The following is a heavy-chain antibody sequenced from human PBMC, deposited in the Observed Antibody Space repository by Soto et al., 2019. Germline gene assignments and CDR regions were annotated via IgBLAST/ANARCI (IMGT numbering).Heavy chain of an antibody. V-gene: IGHV4-34*01. CDR2: MSHSGGT. D-gene: IGHD1-1*01. CDR1: GGSVNSGNYY. CDR3: ARVERGTATTVVDAFDI. Sequence: QVQLQQWGAGLLKPSETLSLTCAVYGGSVNSGNYYWSWIRQPPGKGLEWIGEMSHSGGTHFNLSLKSRVTISVDTSKNHFSLKMSSVTAADTALYYCARVERGTATTVVDAFDIWGPGTLVTVSS. J-gene: IGHJ3*02.